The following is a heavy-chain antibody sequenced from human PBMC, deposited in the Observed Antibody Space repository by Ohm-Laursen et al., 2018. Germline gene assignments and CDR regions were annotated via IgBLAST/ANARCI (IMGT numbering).Heavy chain of an antibody. CDR1: GFTFSTFA. J-gene: IGHJ4*02. CDR3: AKAVGYYDSIGYSD. D-gene: IGHD3-22*01. Sequence: SLRLSCSASGFTFSTFAMTWVRQTPGKGLEWVSTIDGSSGSTYYADSVKGRFSISRDNSKNTLYLQMDSLRAEDTALYYCAKAVGYYDSIGYSDWGQGTLVTVSS. CDR2: IDGSSGST. V-gene: IGHV3-23*01.